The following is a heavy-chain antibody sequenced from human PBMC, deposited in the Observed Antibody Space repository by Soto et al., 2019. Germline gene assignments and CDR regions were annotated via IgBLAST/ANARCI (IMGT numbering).Heavy chain of an antibody. J-gene: IGHJ6*02. Sequence: GASVKVSCKASGGTFSSYAISWVRQAPGQGLEWMGGIIPIFGTANYAQKFQGRVTITADESTSTAYMELSSLRSEDTAVYYCARFGGYLYDDYYGMDDWGQGTTVTVSS. CDR2: IIPIFGTA. CDR3: ARFGGYLYDDYYGMDD. V-gene: IGHV1-69*13. D-gene: IGHD2-15*01. CDR1: GGTFSSYA.